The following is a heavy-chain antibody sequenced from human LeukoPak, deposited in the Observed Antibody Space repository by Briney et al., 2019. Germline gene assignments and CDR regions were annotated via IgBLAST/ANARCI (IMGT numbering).Heavy chain of an antibody. Sequence: GRSRTLSRVASGFSFSSYSMKCVSQAPGKGLEWVSSIITISSYIYYADSVKGRFTNSRENDKNTLYLQMHSLRAEDRPVYHCARKAGGQWRVHFHYWPQGTLVTVSS. D-gene: IGHD6-19*01. J-gene: IGHJ4*02. CDR2: IITISSYI. CDR3: ARKAGGQWRVHFHY. CDR1: GFSFSSYS. V-gene: IGHV3-21*01.